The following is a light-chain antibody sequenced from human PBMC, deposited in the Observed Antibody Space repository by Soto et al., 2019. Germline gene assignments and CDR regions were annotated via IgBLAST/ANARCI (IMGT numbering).Light chain of an antibody. J-gene: IGLJ2*01. Sequence: QSALTQPASESRSPGQSITISCTGTSSDIGDYKYVSWYKQHPGKAPKLMIYDVSNRPSGVSNRFSGSKSGNTASLTISGLQAEDETDYYCSSYTDSSFVIFGGGTKVTFL. V-gene: IGLV2-14*03. CDR3: SSYTDSSFVI. CDR2: DVS. CDR1: SSDIGDYKY.